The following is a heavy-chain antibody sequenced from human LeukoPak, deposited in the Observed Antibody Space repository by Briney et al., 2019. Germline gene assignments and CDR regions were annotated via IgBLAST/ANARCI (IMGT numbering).Heavy chain of an antibody. Sequence: ASVKVSCKASGYTFTSYGISWVRQAPGQGLEWMGWISAYNGNTNYAQKLQGRATMTTDTSTSTAYMELRSLRSDDTAVYYCARGPGTYITMIVVPFDYWGQGTLVTVSS. CDR2: ISAYNGNT. J-gene: IGHJ4*02. D-gene: IGHD3-22*01. CDR3: ARGPGTYITMIVVPFDY. V-gene: IGHV1-18*01. CDR1: GYTFTSYG.